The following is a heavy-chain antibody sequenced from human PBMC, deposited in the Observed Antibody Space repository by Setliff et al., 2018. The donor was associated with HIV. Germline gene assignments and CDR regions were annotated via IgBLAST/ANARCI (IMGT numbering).Heavy chain of an antibody. D-gene: IGHD3-22*01. CDR1: GDIFNNNA. J-gene: IGHJ4*02. CDR2: IIPIFGMA. Sequence: ASVKVSCKASGDIFNNNAINWVRQAPGQGLEWMGRIIPIFGMANYARKFQGRVTITADKSTSTAYLELSSLTYDDTAVHYCARDNYYDSSGAIAYWGQGTLVTVSS. V-gene: IGHV1-69*04. CDR3: ARDNYYDSSGAIAY.